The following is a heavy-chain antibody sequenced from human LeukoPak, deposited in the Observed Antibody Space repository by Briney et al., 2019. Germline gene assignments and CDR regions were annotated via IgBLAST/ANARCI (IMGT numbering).Heavy chain of an antibody. CDR3: ARDQVVPGF. V-gene: IGHV3-48*03. Sequence: PGGSLRLSCAASGFTFSSYEMNWVRQAPGKGLEWVSYIGSSGSLIYYAASVKGRFTISRDNAKNSLYLQMNSLRAEDTAVYYCARDQVVPGFWGQGTLVTVSS. CDR1: GFTFSSYE. J-gene: IGHJ4*02. D-gene: IGHD3-22*01. CDR2: IGSSGSLI.